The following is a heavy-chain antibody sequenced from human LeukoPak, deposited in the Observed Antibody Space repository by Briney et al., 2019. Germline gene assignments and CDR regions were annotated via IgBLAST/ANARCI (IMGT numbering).Heavy chain of an antibody. CDR2: IKQDGSEK. CDR3: ASLSSRIEGSPDY. V-gene: IGHV3-7*01. CDR1: GFTFSSYW. J-gene: IGHJ4*02. D-gene: IGHD1-26*01. Sequence: PGGSLRLSCAASGFTFSSYWMSWVRQAPGKGLEWVANIKQDGSEKYYVDSVKGRFTISRDNAKNSLYLQMNSLRAGDTAVYYCASLSSRIEGSPDYWGQGTLVTVSS.